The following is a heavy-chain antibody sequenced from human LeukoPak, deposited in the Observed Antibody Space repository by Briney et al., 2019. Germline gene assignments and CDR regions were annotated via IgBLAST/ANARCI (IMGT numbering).Heavy chain of an antibody. D-gene: IGHD6-13*01. CDR2: ISAYNGNT. CDR1: GYTFTSYG. CDR3: ARVGEYSSSSLGWFDP. Sequence: ASVKVSCKASGYTFTSYGISWVRQAPGQGLEWMGWISAYNGNTNYAQKLQGRVTMTTDTSTSTAYMELRSLRSDDTAVYYCARVGEYSSSSLGWFDPWGQGTLVTVSS. V-gene: IGHV1-18*01. J-gene: IGHJ5*02.